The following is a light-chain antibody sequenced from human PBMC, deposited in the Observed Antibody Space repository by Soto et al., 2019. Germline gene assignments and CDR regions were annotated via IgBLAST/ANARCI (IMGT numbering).Light chain of an antibody. CDR1: SSDVGGYNY. Sequence: QSVLTPPASASGSPGQSITISCTGTSSDVGGYNYVSWYQQHPGKAPKLMIYEVSNRPSGVSNRFSGSKSGNTASLTISGLQAEDEADYYCSSYTSSSTVVFGGGTKLTVL. CDR3: SSYTSSSTVV. J-gene: IGLJ2*01. CDR2: EVS. V-gene: IGLV2-14*01.